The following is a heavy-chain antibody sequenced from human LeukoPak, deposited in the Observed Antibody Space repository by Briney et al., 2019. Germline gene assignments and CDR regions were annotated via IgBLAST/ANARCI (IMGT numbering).Heavy chain of an antibody. D-gene: IGHD3-22*01. J-gene: IGHJ4*02. Sequence: TGESLKISCKGSGYSFTSYWIGWVRQMPGKGLEWMGIIYPGDSDTRYSPSFQGQVTISADKSISTAYLQWSSLKASDTAMYYCARQNSYDSSGYWGPFDYWGQGTLVTVSS. CDR1: GYSFTSYW. CDR3: ARQNSYDSSGYWGPFDY. V-gene: IGHV5-51*01. CDR2: IYPGDSDT.